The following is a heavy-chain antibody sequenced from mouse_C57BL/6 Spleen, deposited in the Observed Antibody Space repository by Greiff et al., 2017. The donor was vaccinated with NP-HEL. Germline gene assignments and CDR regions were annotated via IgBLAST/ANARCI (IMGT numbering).Heavy chain of an antibody. D-gene: IGHD2-4*01. V-gene: IGHV1-81*01. CDR2: IYPRSGNP. CDR3: ADYDYAMDY. CDR1: GYTFTSYG. Sequence: VHLVESGAELARPGASVKLSCKASGYTFTSYGISWVKQRTGQGLEWIGEIYPRSGNPYYNEKFKGKATLTADKSSSTAYMELRSLTSEDSAVYFCADYDYAMDYWGQGTSVTVSS. J-gene: IGHJ4*01.